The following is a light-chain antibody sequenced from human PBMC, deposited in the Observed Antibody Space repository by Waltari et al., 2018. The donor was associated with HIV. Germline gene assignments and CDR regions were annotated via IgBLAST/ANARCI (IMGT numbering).Light chain of an antibody. CDR1: NSNIGSNS. CDR3: AAWDDSLNAHVL. J-gene: IGLJ2*01. CDR2: NTN. Sequence: HSVLTQPPSASGPPGQRVTISCSGSNSNIGSNSVNWYQQLPGTAPKLLIYNTNRRPSGVSDRFSGSKSGTSASLAISGLQSEDEADYYCAAWDDSLNAHVLFGGGTKLTVL. V-gene: IGLV1-44*01.